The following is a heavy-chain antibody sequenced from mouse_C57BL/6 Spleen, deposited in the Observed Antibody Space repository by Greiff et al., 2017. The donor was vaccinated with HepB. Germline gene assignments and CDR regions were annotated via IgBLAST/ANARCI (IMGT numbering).Heavy chain of an antibody. CDR3: ARYPIITTGFDY. Sequence: VQLQQSGAELVKPGASVKMSCKASGYTFTSYWITWVKQRPGQGLEWIGDIYPGSGSTNYNEKFKSKATLTVDTSSSTAYMQLSSLTSEDSAVYYGARYPIITTGFDYWGQGTTLTVSS. D-gene: IGHD1-1*01. CDR2: IYPGSGST. J-gene: IGHJ2*01. CDR1: GYTFTSYW. V-gene: IGHV1-55*01.